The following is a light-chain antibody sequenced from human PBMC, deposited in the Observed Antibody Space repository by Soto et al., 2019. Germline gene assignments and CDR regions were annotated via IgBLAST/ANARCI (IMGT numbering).Light chain of an antibody. CDR2: GAS. J-gene: IGKJ3*01. CDR3: QQYTNGPPLT. V-gene: IGKV3-15*01. Sequence: MTKSPATLSVSAGDRAPLSCRASQTISSNLAWYQQKPGQTPRLLIYGASTRAAGIPARFSGSGSGTDFTLTITSRQSEDFAGYYVQQYTNGPPLTLGPGTEVDI. CDR1: QTISSN.